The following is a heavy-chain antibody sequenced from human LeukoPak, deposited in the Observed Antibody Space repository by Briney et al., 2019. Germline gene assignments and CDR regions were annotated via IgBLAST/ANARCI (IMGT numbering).Heavy chain of an antibody. Sequence: SQTLSLTCAISGDSVSIKSASWNWIRQSPSRGLEWLGRTYSRSKWFNDYAVSVKSRITINPDTSKNQFSLHLTSVTPDDTAVYYCARGTGSLDYWGQGTLVTVSS. J-gene: IGHJ4*02. D-gene: IGHD1-26*01. CDR3: ARGTGSLDY. CDR2: TYSRSKWFN. CDR1: GDSVSIKSAS. V-gene: IGHV6-1*01.